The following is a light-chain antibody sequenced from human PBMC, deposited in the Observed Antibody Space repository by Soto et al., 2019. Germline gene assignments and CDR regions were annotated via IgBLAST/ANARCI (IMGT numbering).Light chain of an antibody. CDR2: EVT. V-gene: IGLV2-14*01. CDR3: SSYTSRSTLV. CDR1: SSDVGGYNY. Sequence: HSAMTQPASVSGSPGQSITISCTGTSSDVGGYNYVSWYQQHPGKAPKLMIYEVTNRPSGVSNRFSGSKSGNTASLTISGLQAEDEADYYCSSYTSRSTLVFGTGTKVTVL. J-gene: IGLJ1*01.